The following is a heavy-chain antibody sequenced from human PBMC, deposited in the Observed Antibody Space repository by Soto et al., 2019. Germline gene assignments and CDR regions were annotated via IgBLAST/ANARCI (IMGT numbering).Heavy chain of an antibody. J-gene: IGHJ6*02. CDR1: GYTFTGYY. Sequence: ASVKVSCKASGYTFTGYYMHWVRQAPGQGLEWMGWINPNSGGTNYAQKFQGRVTMTRDTAISTAYMELSSLRSDDTAVYYCARIYYYDSSTSMDVWGQGTPVTVYS. V-gene: IGHV1-2*02. CDR3: ARIYYYDSSTSMDV. D-gene: IGHD3-22*01. CDR2: INPNSGGT.